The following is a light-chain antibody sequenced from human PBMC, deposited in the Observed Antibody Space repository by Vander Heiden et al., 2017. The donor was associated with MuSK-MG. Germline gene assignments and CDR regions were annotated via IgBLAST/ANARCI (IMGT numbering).Light chain of an antibody. V-gene: IGLV3-19*01. Sequence: SSELTQDPAVSVALGQTVKITCQGDSLRKFYTSWYQQKAGQAPVLVFYGKNNRPSGIPDRISGTRSGDTASVTIAGAQAEDEAEYYCHSRDSSGDHVVFGGGTKLTVL. J-gene: IGLJ2*01. CDR1: SLRKFY. CDR2: GKN. CDR3: HSRDSSGDHVV.